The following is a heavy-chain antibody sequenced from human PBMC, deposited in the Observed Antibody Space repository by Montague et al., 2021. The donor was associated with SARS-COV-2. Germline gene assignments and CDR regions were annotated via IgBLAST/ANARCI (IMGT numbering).Heavy chain of an antibody. D-gene: IGHD4-17*01. CDR2: FYYAGST. CDR1: GGSVSRISSH. Sequence: SETLSLTCTVSGGSVSRISSHWGWIRQPPGKGLADIGSFYYAGSTQYNPSRKSRVTKSVDTSNYHFCLKTNSVTAADTAVYCCARLYGSSVDYWGQGTLVTVSS. V-gene: IGHV4-39*02. J-gene: IGHJ4*02. CDR3: ARLYGSSVDY.